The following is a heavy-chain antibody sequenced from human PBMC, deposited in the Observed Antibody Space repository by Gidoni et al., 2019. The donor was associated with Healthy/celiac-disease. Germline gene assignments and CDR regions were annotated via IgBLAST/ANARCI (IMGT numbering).Heavy chain of an antibody. V-gene: IGHV3-23*01. Sequence: FTISRDNSKNTLYLQMNSLRAEDTAVYYCAKEGAGYSSSPNDYWGQGTLVTVSS. CDR3: AKEGAGYSSSPNDY. J-gene: IGHJ4*02. D-gene: IGHD6-6*01.